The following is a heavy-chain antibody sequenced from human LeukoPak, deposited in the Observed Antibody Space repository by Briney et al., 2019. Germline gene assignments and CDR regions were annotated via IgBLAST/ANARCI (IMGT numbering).Heavy chain of an antibody. CDR1: GFTFRSYS. CDR2: ISSSSSTI. CDR3: AKGTRAAAESPDY. Sequence: QPGGSLRLSCAASGFTFRSYSMNWVRQAPGKGLEWVSYISSSSSTIYYADSVKGRFTISRDNAKNSLYLQMNSLRAEDTAVYYCAKGTRAAAESPDYWGQGTLVTVSS. J-gene: IGHJ4*02. D-gene: IGHD6-13*01. V-gene: IGHV3-48*01.